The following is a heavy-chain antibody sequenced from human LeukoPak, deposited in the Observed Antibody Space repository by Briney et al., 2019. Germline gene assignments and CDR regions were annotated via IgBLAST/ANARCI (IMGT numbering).Heavy chain of an antibody. J-gene: IGHJ4*02. V-gene: IGHV3-74*01. CDR3: ARDHDYGGNSGPDH. CDR2: IKTDGSTT. D-gene: IGHD4-23*01. CDR1: GFTFSSYW. Sequence: GGSLRLSCAVSGFTFSSYWMHWVRQAPGKGLVWVSHIKTDGSTTAYADSVKGRFTISRDNAKNTLYLQMNSLRAEDTGVYYCARDHDYGGNSGPDHRGQGTLVTVSS.